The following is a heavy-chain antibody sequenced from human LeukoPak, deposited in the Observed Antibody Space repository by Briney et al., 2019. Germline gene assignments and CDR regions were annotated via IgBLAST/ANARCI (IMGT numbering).Heavy chain of an antibody. CDR1: GFTISYYT. CDR3: ARGTDSSGWHGRPPLI. CDR2: ISYDAKNI. J-gene: IGHJ4*02. D-gene: IGHD6-19*01. Sequence: PGRSLRLSCAASGFTISYYTVHWVRQAPGKGLEWVALISYDAKNIWYAASVKGRFTISRDTSVNTLYLQMNRLKTEDTAVYYCARGTDSSGWHGRPPLIWGQGTLVSVSS. V-gene: IGHV3-30*04.